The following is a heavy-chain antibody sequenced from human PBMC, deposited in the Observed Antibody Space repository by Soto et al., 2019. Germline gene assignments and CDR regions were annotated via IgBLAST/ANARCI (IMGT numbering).Heavy chain of an antibody. V-gene: IGHV3-30-3*01. J-gene: IGHJ4*02. CDR2: ISYDGSNK. CDR3: ARDQLNDFWSGLDY. D-gene: IGHD3-3*01. CDR1: GFTFSRYA. Sequence: PGGSLRLSCAVSGFTFSRYAMHWVRQAPGKGLEWVAVISYDGSNKYYADSVKGRFTISRDNSKNTLHLQMNSLRAEDTAVYYCARDQLNDFWSGLDYWGQATLVTVSS.